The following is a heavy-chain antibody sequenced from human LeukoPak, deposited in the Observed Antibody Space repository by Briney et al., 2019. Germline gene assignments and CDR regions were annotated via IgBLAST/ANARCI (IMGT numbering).Heavy chain of an antibody. Sequence: ASVKVSCKASGYTFTGYYMHWVRQAPGQGLEWMGWINPNSGGTNYAQKFQGRVTMTRDTSISTAYMELSRLRSDDTAVYYCARGGYSSGWYAYYFDYWGQGTLVTVSS. CDR2: INPNSGGT. CDR1: GYTFTGYY. D-gene: IGHD6-19*01. CDR3: ARGGYSSGWYAYYFDY. J-gene: IGHJ4*02. V-gene: IGHV1-2*02.